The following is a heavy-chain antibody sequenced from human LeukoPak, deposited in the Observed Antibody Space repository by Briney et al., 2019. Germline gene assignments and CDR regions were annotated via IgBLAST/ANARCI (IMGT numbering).Heavy chain of an antibody. D-gene: IGHD6-19*01. Sequence: PSQTLSLTCTVSGGSISSGDYYWSWIRQPPGKGLEWIGYIYYSGSTYYNPSLKSRVTISVDTSKNQFSLKLSSVTAADTAVYYCARHLAVAGEPYYFDYWGQGTLVTVSS. CDR1: GGSISSGDYY. V-gene: IGHV4-30-4*08. J-gene: IGHJ4*02. CDR2: IYYSGST. CDR3: ARHLAVAGEPYYFDY.